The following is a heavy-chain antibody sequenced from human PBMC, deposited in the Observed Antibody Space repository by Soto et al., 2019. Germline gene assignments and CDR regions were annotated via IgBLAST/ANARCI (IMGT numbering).Heavy chain of an antibody. CDR2: IIPILGIA. Sequence: SVKVSCKASGGTFSSYTIGWVRQAPGQGLEWMGRIIPILGIANYAQKFQGRVTITADKSTSTAYMELSSLRSEDTAVYYCARAETYYDILTGYPYYCYGMDVWGQGTTVTVSS. V-gene: IGHV1-69*02. CDR1: GGTFSSYT. CDR3: ARAETYYDILTGYPYYCYGMDV. J-gene: IGHJ6*02. D-gene: IGHD3-9*01.